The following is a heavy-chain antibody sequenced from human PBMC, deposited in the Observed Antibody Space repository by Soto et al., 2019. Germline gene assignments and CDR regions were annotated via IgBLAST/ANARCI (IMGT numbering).Heavy chain of an antibody. D-gene: IGHD5-18*01. Sequence: SETLSLTCSVSGASISGGNYYWTCIRQPPGKALEWIGCASSGGSTFYNPPLQGQITISLDTSKNLFSLRLKSVSAADTAVYYCARRGGYSYGSPFAYWGQGALVTVSS. J-gene: IGHJ4*02. CDR1: GASISGGNYY. CDR3: ARRGGYSYGSPFAY. CDR2: ASSGGST. V-gene: IGHV4-30-4*01.